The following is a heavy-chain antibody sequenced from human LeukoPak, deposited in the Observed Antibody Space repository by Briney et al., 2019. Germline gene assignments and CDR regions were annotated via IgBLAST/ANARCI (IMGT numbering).Heavy chain of an antibody. D-gene: IGHD5-12*01. J-gene: IGHJ6*02. CDR3: ARDGWPRSPGLPYYGMDV. V-gene: IGHV3-48*04. CDR2: ISSSSSTI. CDR1: GFSFSSYS. Sequence: GGSLRLSCAASGFSFSSYSMNWVRQAPGKGLEWVSYISSSSSTIHYADSVKGRFTISRDNAKNSLYLQMNSLRAEDTAVYYCARDGWPRSPGLPYYGMDVWGQGTTVTVSS.